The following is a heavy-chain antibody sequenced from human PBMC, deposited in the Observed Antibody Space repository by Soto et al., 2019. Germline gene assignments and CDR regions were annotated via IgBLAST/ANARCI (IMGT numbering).Heavy chain of an antibody. CDR1: GYSFTSYW. V-gene: IGHV5-51*01. D-gene: IGHD3-9*01. Sequence: GESLKISCKGSGYSFTSYWIGWVRQMPGKGLEWMGIIYPGDSDTRYSPSFQGQVTISADKSISTAYLQWSSLKPSDTAMYYCATTYYDRWTGENYYYGMDVWGQGRTVTVS. CDR2: IYPGDSDT. J-gene: IGHJ6*02. CDR3: ATTYYDRWTGENYYYGMDV.